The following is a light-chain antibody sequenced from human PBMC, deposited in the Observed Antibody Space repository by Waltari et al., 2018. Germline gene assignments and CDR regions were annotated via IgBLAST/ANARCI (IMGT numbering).Light chain of an antibody. CDR2: GGS. CDR3: QQYGSSPLS. CDR1: QSISSY. Sequence: ESVLTQSPGTLSLSPVERATLSCRASQSISSYLAWYQQKPGQAPRLLIYGGSSRATGIPDRFSGSGSGTDFTLTISRLEPEDFAVYYCQQYGSSPLSFGGGTKVEIK. V-gene: IGKV3-20*01. J-gene: IGKJ4*01.